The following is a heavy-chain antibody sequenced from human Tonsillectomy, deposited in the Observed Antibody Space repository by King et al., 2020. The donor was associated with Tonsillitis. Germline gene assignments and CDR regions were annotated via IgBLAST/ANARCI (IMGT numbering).Heavy chain of an antibody. Sequence: QLVQSGAEVKKPGASVKVSCKVSGHRLSELFMHWVRQAPGKGLGWMGGFDPEDGERIYSQKFQGRVTMTEDTSTDTTYMELSSLRSEDTAVYYCTTEILIAVAGPDAFDIWGQGTMVTVSS. D-gene: IGHD6-19*01. CDR2: FDPEDGER. J-gene: IGHJ3*02. CDR1: GHRLSELF. V-gene: IGHV1-24*01. CDR3: TTEILIAVAGPDAFDI.